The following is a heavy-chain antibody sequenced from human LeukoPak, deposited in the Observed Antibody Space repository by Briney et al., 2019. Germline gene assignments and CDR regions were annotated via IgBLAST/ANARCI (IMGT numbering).Heavy chain of an antibody. CDR3: ARWDLRAARGDY. CDR2: MSTYNGNT. V-gene: IGHV1-18*01. CDR1: GYTFINYC. J-gene: IGHJ4*02. D-gene: IGHD3-10*01. Sequence: ASVKVSCKASGYTFINYCIIWVRQAPGQGLEWMGWMSTYNGNTNYAQKLQGRVTMTTDTSTSTAYMELRSLRSDDTAVYYCARWDLRAARGDYWGQGTLVTVSS.